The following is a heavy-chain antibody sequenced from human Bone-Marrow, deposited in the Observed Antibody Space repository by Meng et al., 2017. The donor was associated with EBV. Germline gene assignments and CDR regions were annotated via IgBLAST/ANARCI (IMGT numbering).Heavy chain of an antibody. J-gene: IGHJ4*02. CDR3: AHRGLRWFDY. Sequence: QMSFKGSGPPLGELTRPLTLTCTFSGSSLSTSGVVVGWIRQPPGKALEWLAPIYLDDAKRYSPSLQSRLTITKDTSKNQVVLTMTNMDPVDTATYYCAHRGLRWFDYWGQGTLVTVSS. CDR1: GSSLSTSGVV. CDR2: IYLDDAK. D-gene: IGHD4-23*01. V-gene: IGHV2-5*02.